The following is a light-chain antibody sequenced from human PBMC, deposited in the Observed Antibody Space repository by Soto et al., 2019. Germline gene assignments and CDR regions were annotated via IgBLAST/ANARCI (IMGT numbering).Light chain of an antibody. J-gene: IGLJ1*01. CDR1: SSNIGSNT. V-gene: IGLV1-44*01. CDR3: AAWNDRLNGYV. Sequence: QSVLTQPPSASGTPGQRVTISCSGSSSNIGSNTVNWYQQLPGTAPKLLIYKNNQRPSGVPDRFSGSKSGTSASLAISGLQSEDEADYYCAAWNDRLNGYVFGTRTKVTVL. CDR2: KNN.